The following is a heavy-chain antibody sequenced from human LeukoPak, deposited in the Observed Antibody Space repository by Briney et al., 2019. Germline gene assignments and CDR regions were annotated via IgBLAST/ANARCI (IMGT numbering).Heavy chain of an antibody. CDR2: IDPSDSYT. D-gene: IGHD5-18*01. CDR1: GYSFTTYW. V-gene: IGHV5-10-1*01. J-gene: IGHJ2*01. CDR3: ASHGYNYGRTYWYFDL. Sequence: GESLKISCTGSGYSFTTYWISWVRQMPGKGLEWMGRIDPSDSYTNYSPSFQGHVTISADKSISTAYLQWSSLKASDTAMYYCASHGYNYGRTYWYFDLWGRGTLVTVSS.